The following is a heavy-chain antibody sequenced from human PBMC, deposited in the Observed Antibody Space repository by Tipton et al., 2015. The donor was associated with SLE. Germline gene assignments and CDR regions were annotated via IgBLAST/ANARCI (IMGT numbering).Heavy chain of an antibody. CDR1: GGSISSDH. J-gene: IGHJ1*01. Sequence: TLSLTCSVSGGSISSDHWIWIRQPPGKGLEWIGEINHSGSTNYNPSLKSRVTISVDTSKNQFSLKLSSVTAADTALYYCARSWTGYTSREYFQYWGHGTLVTVSS. D-gene: IGHD3/OR15-3a*01. CDR2: INHSGST. CDR3: ARSWTGYTSREYFQY. V-gene: IGHV4-34*01.